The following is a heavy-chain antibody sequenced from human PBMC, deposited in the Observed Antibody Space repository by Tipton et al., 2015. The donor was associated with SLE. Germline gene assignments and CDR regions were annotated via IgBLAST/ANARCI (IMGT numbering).Heavy chain of an antibody. CDR3: ARRGQQLTTSYYYYYYMDV. D-gene: IGHD6-13*01. CDR2: IYYSGST. V-gene: IGHV4-59*01. Sequence: TLSLTCTVSGGSISSYYWSWIRQPPGKGLEWIGYIYYSGSTNYNPSLKSRVTISVDTSKNQFSLKLSSVTTADTAVYYCARRGQQLTTSYYYYYYMDVWGKGTTVTVS. CDR1: GGSISSYY. J-gene: IGHJ6*03.